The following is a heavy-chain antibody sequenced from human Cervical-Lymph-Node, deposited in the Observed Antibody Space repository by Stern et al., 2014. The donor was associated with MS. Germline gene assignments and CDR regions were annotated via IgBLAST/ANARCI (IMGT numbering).Heavy chain of an antibody. CDR3: ARVSHDSSGYYNWFDP. D-gene: IGHD3-22*01. CDR2: INPNSGGT. CDR1: GYTFTGYY. Sequence: VQLVQSGAEVKKPGASVKVSCKASGYTFTGYYMHWVRQAPGQGLEWMGWINPNSGGTNYAQKFQGRVTMTRDTSISTAYVELSRLRSDDTAVYYCARVSHDSSGYYNWFDPWGQGTLVTVSS. J-gene: IGHJ5*02. V-gene: IGHV1-2*02.